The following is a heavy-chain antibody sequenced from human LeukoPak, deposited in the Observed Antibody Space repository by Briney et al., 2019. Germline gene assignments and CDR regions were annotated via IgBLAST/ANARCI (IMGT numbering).Heavy chain of an antibody. V-gene: IGHV3-23*01. CDR3: AKDLLAAAGGPLDY. D-gene: IGHD6-13*01. J-gene: IGHJ4*02. CDR1: GFTFSSYA. CDR2: ISGSGGST. Sequence: PGGSLTLSCAASGFTFSSYAMSWVRPAPGKGLEWVSAISGSGGSTYYADSVKGRFTISRDNSKNTLYLQMNSLRAEDTAVYYCAKDLLAAAGGPLDYWGQGTLVTVSS.